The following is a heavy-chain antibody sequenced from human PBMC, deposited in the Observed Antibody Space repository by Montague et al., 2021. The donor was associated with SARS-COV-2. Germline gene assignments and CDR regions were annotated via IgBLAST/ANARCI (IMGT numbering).Heavy chain of an antibody. J-gene: IGHJ4*02. V-gene: IGHV4-59*01. CDR1: GDSISTSN. D-gene: IGHD2-21*01. Sequence: SETLSLTCTVSGDSISTSNWAWIRQPPGKGLEWIGQVYHSGRSSYNSSLKSRVTISVDTSKNQVSLNLRSVTAADTAVYFCVRADRRDPDTPYLYSCEGTGLWGQGATVTVSS. CDR2: VYHSGRS. CDR3: VRADRRDPDTPYLYSCEGTGL.